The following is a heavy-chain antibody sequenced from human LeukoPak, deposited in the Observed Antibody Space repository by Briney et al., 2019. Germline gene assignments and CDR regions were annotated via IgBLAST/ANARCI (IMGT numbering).Heavy chain of an antibody. J-gene: IGHJ4*02. V-gene: IGHV1-18*01. Sequence: ASVKVSCKASGYTFTSYGISWVRQAPGHGLEWMGWISAYNGNTNYAQKLQGRVTMTTDTSTSTAYMELRSLRSDDTAVYYCARDTRNTYCGGDCQLPLDYWGQGTLVTVSS. CDR3: ARDTRNTYCGGDCQLPLDY. D-gene: IGHD2-21*01. CDR1: GYTFTSYG. CDR2: ISAYNGNT.